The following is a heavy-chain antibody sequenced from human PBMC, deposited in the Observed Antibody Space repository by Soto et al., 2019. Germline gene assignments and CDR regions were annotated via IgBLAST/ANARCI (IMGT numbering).Heavy chain of an antibody. CDR1: GGTFSSYA. D-gene: IGHD3-9*01. V-gene: IGHV1-69*13. CDR2: IISIFGTA. Sequence: SEKVFCKASGGTFSSYAISWVRQAPGQGLEWMGGIISIFGTANYAQKFQGRVTITADESTSTAYMELSSLRSEDTAVYYCARENTLSYYDILTGYPAEAWFDPWGQGTLVTVSS. CDR3: ARENTLSYYDILTGYPAEAWFDP. J-gene: IGHJ5*02.